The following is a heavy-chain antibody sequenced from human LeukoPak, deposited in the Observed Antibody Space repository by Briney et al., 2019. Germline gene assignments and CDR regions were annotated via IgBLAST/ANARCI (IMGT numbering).Heavy chain of an antibody. D-gene: IGHD1-1*01. CDR3: AKDYNLFRDWNWFDP. Sequence: GGSLRLSCAASGFTFSSYTMHWVRQAPGKGLEWVAFIRYDGSNKYYADSVKGRFTISRDNSKNTLYLQMNSLRAEDTAVYYCAKDYNLFRDWNWFDPWGQGTLVTVSS. V-gene: IGHV3-30*02. CDR2: IRYDGSNK. CDR1: GFTFSSYT. J-gene: IGHJ5*02.